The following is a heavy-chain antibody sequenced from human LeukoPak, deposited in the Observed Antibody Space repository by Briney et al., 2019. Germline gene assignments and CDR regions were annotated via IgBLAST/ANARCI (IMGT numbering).Heavy chain of an antibody. CDR1: GFSFSSSW. CDR2: INSDGSTT. CDR3: ARDFGPYGMDV. V-gene: IGHV3-74*01. D-gene: IGHD3-16*01. J-gene: IGHJ6*02. Sequence: GGSLRLSCAASGFSFSSSWMHWVRQAPGTGLVWVSRINSDGSTTNYAASVKGRFTISRDNAMSTLYLQMNSLRAEDTAVYYCARDFGPYGMDVWGQGTTVTVSS.